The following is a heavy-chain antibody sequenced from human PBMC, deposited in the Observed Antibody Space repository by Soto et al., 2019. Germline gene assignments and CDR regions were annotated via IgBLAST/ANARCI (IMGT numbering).Heavy chain of an antibody. D-gene: IGHD1-7*01. CDR2: IRSKANSYAT. J-gene: IGHJ6*02. V-gene: IGHV3-73*01. Sequence: HPGGSLRLSCAASGFTFSGSAMHWVRQASGKGLEWVGRIRSKANSYATAYAASVKGRFTISRDDSKNTAYLQMNSLKTEDTAVYYCTRIGITGTRYYYYGMDVWGQGTTVTVS. CDR3: TRIGITGTRYYYYGMDV. CDR1: GFTFSGSA.